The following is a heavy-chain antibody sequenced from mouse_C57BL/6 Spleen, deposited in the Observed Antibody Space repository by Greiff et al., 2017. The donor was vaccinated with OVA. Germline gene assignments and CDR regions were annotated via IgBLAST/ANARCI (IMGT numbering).Heavy chain of an antibody. CDR1: GFTFSDFY. V-gene: IGHV7-1*01. Sequence: EVKVVESGGGLVQSGRSLRLSCATSGFTFSDFYMEWVRQAPGKGLEWIAASRNKANDYTTEYSASVKGRFIVSRDTSQSILYLQMNALRAEDTAIYYCARALPGGYFDVWGTGTTVTVSS. D-gene: IGHD1-2*01. CDR3: ARALPGGYFDV. CDR2: SRNKANDYTT. J-gene: IGHJ1*03.